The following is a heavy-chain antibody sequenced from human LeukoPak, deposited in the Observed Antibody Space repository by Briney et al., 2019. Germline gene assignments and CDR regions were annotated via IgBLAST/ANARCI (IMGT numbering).Heavy chain of an antibody. CDR2: IYHSGST. CDR1: GYSISSGYY. V-gene: IGHV4-38-2*02. D-gene: IGHD3-22*01. J-gene: IGHJ4*02. CDR3: ARASDYYDRLVNY. Sequence: SETLSLTCTVSGYSISSGYYWGWIRQPPGKGLEWIGSIYHSGSTYYNPSLKSRVTISVDTSKNQFSLKLSSVTAADTAVYYCARASDYYDRLVNYWGQGTLVTVSS.